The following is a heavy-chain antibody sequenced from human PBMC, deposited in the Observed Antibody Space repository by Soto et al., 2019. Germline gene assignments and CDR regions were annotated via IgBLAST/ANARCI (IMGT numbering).Heavy chain of an antibody. Sequence: SLRLSCAASGFTFSNFGMHWVRQAPGKGLEWVKVIWSDGSTKYYSDSVKGRFTISRDNSENTLYLQMNSLRAEDTAVYYCARDPPYCSGGTCYSVGFDFWGQGALVTVSS. CDR2: IWSDGSTK. D-gene: IGHD2-15*01. V-gene: IGHV3-33*01. CDR3: ARDPPYCSGGTCYSVGFDF. J-gene: IGHJ4*02. CDR1: GFTFSNFG.